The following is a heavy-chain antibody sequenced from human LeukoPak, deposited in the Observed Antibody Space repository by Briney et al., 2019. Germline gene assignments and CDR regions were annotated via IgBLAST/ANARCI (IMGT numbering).Heavy chain of an antibody. V-gene: IGHV4-38-2*02. CDR1: GYSITTDYY. CDR2: INHSGST. J-gene: IGHJ6*03. CDR3: ARGPPLLRRSRVYYYYMDV. D-gene: IGHD2-15*01. Sequence: SETLSLTCTVSGYSITTDYYWGWIRQPPGKGLEWIGEINHSGSTNYNPSLKSRVTISVDTSKNQFSLKLSSVTAADTAVYYCARGPPLLRRSRVYYYYMDVWGKGTTVTVSS.